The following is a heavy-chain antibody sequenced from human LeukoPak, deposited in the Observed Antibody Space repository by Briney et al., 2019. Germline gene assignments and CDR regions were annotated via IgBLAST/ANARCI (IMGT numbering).Heavy chain of an antibody. CDR3: VVGGSPGY. D-gene: IGHD2-15*01. J-gene: IGHJ4*02. V-gene: IGHV3-7*01. CDR2: IKQDGSER. CDR1: GVTFSSHW. Sequence: GGSLRLSCVVSGVTFSSHWMSWVRQAPGKGLEWVANIKQDGSERYYVDSVKGRFTISRDNAKNSVFLQMNSLRAEDTAVYYCVVGGSPGYWGQGTLVTVSS.